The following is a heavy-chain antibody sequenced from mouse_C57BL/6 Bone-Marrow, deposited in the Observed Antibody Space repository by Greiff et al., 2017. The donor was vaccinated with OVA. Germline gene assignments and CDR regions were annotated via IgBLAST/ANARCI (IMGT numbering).Heavy chain of an antibody. J-gene: IGHJ2*01. Sequence: VQLQQSGAELVRPGASVKLSCTASGFNIKDDYMHWVKQRPEQGLEWIGWIDPENGDTEYASKFQGKATITADTSSNTAYLQLSSLTSEDTAVYYCTTGGTGFAYWGQGTTLTVSS. D-gene: IGHD1-1*02. CDR1: GFNIKDDY. CDR3: TTGGTGFAY. CDR2: IDPENGDT. V-gene: IGHV14-4*01.